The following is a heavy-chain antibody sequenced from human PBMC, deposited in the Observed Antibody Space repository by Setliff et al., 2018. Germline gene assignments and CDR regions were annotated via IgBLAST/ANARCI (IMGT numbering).Heavy chain of an antibody. CDR2: LYSSGTT. CDR3: ARANPGEGVLDS. Sequence: KPSETLSLTCTVAGGSISGHYWSWIRQPAGSGLEWIGRLYSSGTTIYNPSLNSRVTMSVDTSRNQFSLKLNSLTAADTAVYFCARANPGEGVLDSWGQGTLVTVSS. D-gene: IGHD3-10*01. CDR1: GGSISGHY. V-gene: IGHV4-4*07. J-gene: IGHJ4*02.